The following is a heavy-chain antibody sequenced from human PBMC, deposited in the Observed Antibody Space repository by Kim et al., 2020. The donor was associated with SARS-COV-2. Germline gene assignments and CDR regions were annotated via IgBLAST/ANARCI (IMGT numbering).Heavy chain of an antibody. CDR2: IIPIFGTA. D-gene: IGHD3-9*01. Sequence: SVKVSCKASGGTFSSYAISWVRQAPGQGLEWMGGIIPIFGTANYAQKFQGRVTITADESTSTAYMELSSLRSEDTAVYYCARGAGYYDILTGYWKPPGYFDYWGQGTLVTVSS. J-gene: IGHJ4*02. CDR1: GGTFSSYA. V-gene: IGHV1-69*13. CDR3: ARGAGYYDILTGYWKPPGYFDY.